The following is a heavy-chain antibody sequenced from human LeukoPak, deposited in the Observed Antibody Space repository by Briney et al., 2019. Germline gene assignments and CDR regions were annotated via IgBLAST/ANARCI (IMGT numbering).Heavy chain of an antibody. CDR1: GFTFSSYW. V-gene: IGHV3-7*03. CDR3: ARSYNGYESKPDY. Sequence: GGSLRLSCAASGFTFSSYWMSWVRQAPGKGLEWVANIKQDGSEKYYVDSVKGRFTISRDNAKNSLYLQMNSLRAEDTAVYYCARSYNGYESKPDYWGQGTLVTVSS. CDR2: IKQDGSEK. D-gene: IGHD5-12*01. J-gene: IGHJ4*02.